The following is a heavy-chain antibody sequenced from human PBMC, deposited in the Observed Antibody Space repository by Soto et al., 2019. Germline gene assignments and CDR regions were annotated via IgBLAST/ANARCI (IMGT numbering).Heavy chain of an antibody. V-gene: IGHV1-69*13. J-gene: IGHJ6*04. Sequence: SVKVSCKASGGTFSSYAISWVRQAPGQGLEWMGGIISIFGTANYAQKFQGIVTITADESTSTAYMDLSSLRSEDTAVYYCASMAAAGEYSTYGLAFGGKGPTLTVPS. CDR3: ASMAAAGEYSTYGLAF. D-gene: IGHD6-25*01. CDR2: IISIFGTA. CDR1: GGTFSSYA.